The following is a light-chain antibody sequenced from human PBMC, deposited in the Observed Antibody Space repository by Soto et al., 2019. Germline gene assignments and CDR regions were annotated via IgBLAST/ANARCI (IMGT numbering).Light chain of an antibody. CDR1: SSDVGGYNY. J-gene: IGLJ1*01. CDR3: CSYAGSYTFV. CDR2: DVS. Sequence: QSALTQPRSVSGSPGQSVTISCTGTSSDVGGYNYVSWYQQHPGKAPKLTIYDVSNRPSWVPDRISGSKSGNTASLTISGLQAEDKADYYCCSYAGSYTFVFGTGTKVTVL. V-gene: IGLV2-11*01.